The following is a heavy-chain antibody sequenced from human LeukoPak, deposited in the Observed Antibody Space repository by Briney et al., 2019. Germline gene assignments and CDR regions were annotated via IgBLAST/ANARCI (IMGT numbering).Heavy chain of an antibody. CDR1: GGSISSYY. D-gene: IGHD1-20*01. V-gene: IGHV4-59*12. Sequence: SETLSLTCTVSGGSISSYYWSWIRQPPGKGLEWIGYIYYSGSTNYNPSLKSRVTISVDTSKNQFSLKLSSVTAADTAVYYCARYNWNDGASFDYWGQGTLVTVSS. CDR2: IYYSGST. J-gene: IGHJ4*02. CDR3: ARYNWNDGASFDY.